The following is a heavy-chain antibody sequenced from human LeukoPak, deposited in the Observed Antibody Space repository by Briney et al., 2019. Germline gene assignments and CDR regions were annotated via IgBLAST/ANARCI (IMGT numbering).Heavy chain of an antibody. CDR3: ARDVVGSLDY. CDR2: IKGDESAR. Sequence: GGSLRLSCAASGFTFSSYWMAWVRQAPGKGLKWVANIKGDESARHQADSVKGRFTISRDNTRNSLYLQMTNLRGDDTAVYYCARDVVGSLDYWGQGTLVTVSS. V-gene: IGHV3-7*01. D-gene: IGHD1-26*01. CDR1: GFTFSSYW. J-gene: IGHJ4*02.